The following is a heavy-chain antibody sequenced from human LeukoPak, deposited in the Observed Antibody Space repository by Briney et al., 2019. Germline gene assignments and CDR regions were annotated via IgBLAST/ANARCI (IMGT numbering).Heavy chain of an antibody. V-gene: IGHV4-39*01. J-gene: IGHJ5*02. CDR3: ARQSVGWFGEFQPNWFDP. CDR1: GGSSSSSSYY. Sequence: PSETLSLTCTVSGGSSSSSSYYWGWIRQPPGKGLEWIGSIYYSRSTYYNPSLKSRVTISVDTSKNQFSLKLSSVTAADTAVYYCARQSVGWFGEFQPNWFDPWGQGTLVTVSS. CDR2: IYYSRST. D-gene: IGHD3-10*01.